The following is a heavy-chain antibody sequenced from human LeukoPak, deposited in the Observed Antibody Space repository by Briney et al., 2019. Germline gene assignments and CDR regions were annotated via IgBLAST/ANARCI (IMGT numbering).Heavy chain of an antibody. CDR3: ATDPPGSSSWYFDY. CDR1: GYTFTGYY. J-gene: IGHJ4*02. CDR2: INPNSGGT. Sequence: ASVKVSCKASGYTFTGYYMHWVRQAPGQGLEWMGWINPNSGGTNYAQKFQGKVTMTEDTSTDTAYMELSSLRSEDTAVYYCATDPPGSSSWYFDYWGQGTLVTVSS. D-gene: IGHD6-13*01. V-gene: IGHV1-2*02.